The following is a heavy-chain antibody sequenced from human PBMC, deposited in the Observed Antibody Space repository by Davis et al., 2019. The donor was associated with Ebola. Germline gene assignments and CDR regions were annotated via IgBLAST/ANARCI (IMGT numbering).Heavy chain of an antibody. CDR1: GFTFSSYA. J-gene: IGHJ4*02. Sequence: GESLKISCAASGFTFSSYAMHWVRQAPGKGLEWVAVISYDGSNKYYADSVKGRFTISRDNAKNSLYLQMNSLRAEDTAVYYCAKGTWDSSGYYYVGSIDYWGQGTLVTVSS. V-gene: IGHV3-30-3*01. D-gene: IGHD3-22*01. CDR3: AKGTWDSSGYYYVGSIDY. CDR2: ISYDGSNK.